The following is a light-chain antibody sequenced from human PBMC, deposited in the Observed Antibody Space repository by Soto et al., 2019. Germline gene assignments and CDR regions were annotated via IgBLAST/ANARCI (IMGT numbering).Light chain of an antibody. CDR3: HQSYNWPRVT. Sequence: EIVLTQSPATLSLSPVERATLSCRASQSVGSYLGWYQQKPGQPPRLLIYDVSNRATGIPARFSGSGSGTDFTLTITSLEPEDFAVYFCHQSYNWPRVTFGQGTRREIK. J-gene: IGKJ5*01. CDR2: DVS. CDR1: QSVGSY. V-gene: IGKV3-11*01.